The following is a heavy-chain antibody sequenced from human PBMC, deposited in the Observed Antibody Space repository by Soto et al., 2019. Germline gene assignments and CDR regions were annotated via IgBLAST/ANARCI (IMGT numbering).Heavy chain of an antibody. CDR3: ARLGAYYQSLDP. CDR1: GGSFSPNY. D-gene: IGHD2-21*01. CDR2: IYYAGST. Sequence: SETLSLTCTVSGGSFSPNYWSWIRQPPGKGLEWVGYIYYAGSTSYNPSLKSRATISLETSKNQFSLRLSSVTAADTAVYYCARLGAYYQSLDPWGPGTLVTVSS. V-gene: IGHV4-59*08. J-gene: IGHJ5*02.